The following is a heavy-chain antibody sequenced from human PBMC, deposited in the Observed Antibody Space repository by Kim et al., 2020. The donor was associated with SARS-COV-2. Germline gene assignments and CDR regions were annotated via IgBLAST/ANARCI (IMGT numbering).Heavy chain of an antibody. CDR2: IYHSGST. V-gene: IGHV4-4*02. Sequence: SETLSLTCAVSGGSISSSNWWSWVRQPPGKGLEWIGEIYHSGSTNYNPSLKSRVTISVDKSKNQFSLKLSSVTAADTAVYYCARARGSGSYNKVYYYYGMDVWGQGTTVTVSS. D-gene: IGHD3-10*01. J-gene: IGHJ6*02. CDR1: GGSISSSNW. CDR3: ARARGSGSYNKVYYYYGMDV.